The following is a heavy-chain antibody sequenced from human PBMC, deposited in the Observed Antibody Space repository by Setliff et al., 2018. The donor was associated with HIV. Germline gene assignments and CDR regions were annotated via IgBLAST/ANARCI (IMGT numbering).Heavy chain of an antibody. CDR2: IRFDGSNR. V-gene: IGHV3-30*02. CDR3: AKDRLEWLAPDGFDI. Sequence: PGGSLRLSCAASEIRLRNYGMHWVRQAPGKGLEWVAFIRFDGSNRYYGDSVKGRFTISRDKSKNTLYLQMSSLRAEDTAVYYCAKDRLEWLAPDGFDIWGLGTMVTVSS. CDR1: EIRLRNYG. D-gene: IGHD3-3*01. J-gene: IGHJ3*02.